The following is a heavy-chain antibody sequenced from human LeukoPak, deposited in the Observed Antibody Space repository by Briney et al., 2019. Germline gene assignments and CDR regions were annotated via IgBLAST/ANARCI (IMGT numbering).Heavy chain of an antibody. CDR1: GGSISSYY. CDR3: ARSGRGSSAGFDY. D-gene: IGHD3-10*01. CDR2: IYYSGST. V-gene: IGHV4-59*01. Sequence: ASETLSLTCTVSGGSISSYYWSWIRQPPGKGLEWIGHIYYSGSTNYTPSLKSRITISVDTSRNQFSLKLNSVTAADTAVYYCARSGRGSSAGFDYWGQGTLVTVSS. J-gene: IGHJ4*02.